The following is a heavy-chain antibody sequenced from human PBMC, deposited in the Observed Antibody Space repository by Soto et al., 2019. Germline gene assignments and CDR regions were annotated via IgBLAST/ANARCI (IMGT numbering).Heavy chain of an antibody. CDR3: ARELITSVYYYDSSGPFDY. CDR2: ISYDGSNK. J-gene: IGHJ4*02. D-gene: IGHD3-22*01. Sequence: PGGSLRLSCAASGFTFSSYAMHWVRQAPGKGLEWVAVISYDGSNKYYADSVKGRFTISRDNSKNTLYLQMNSLRAEDTAVYYCARELITSVYYYDSSGPFDYWGQGTLVTVSS. CDR1: GFTFSSYA. V-gene: IGHV3-30-3*01.